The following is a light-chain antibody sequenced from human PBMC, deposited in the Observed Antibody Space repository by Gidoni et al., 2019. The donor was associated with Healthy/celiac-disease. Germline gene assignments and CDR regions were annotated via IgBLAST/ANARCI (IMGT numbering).Light chain of an antibody. V-gene: IGLV1-44*01. J-gene: IGLJ2*01. Sequence: QSVLTQPPSASGTPGQRVNIDCSGSSSNIGSNTVNWYQQLPGTAPKLLIYSNNQRPSWVPDRFSGSQSGTSASLAISGLQSEDEADYYCAAWDDSLNGVVFGGGPKLTVL. CDR2: SNN. CDR3: AAWDDSLNGVV. CDR1: SSNIGSNT.